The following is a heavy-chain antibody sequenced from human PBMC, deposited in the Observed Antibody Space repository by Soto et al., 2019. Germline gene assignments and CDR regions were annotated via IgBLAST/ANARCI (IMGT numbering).Heavy chain of an antibody. V-gene: IGHV3-23*01. CDR1: GFTFSSYA. CDR3: ARRSSGWYFDY. CDR2: ISGSGVST. Sequence: EVQLLESGGGLVQPGGSLRLSCAASGFTFSSYAMSLVRQAPGKGLEWVSAISGSGVSTYYADSVKGRFTISRDNSKNTLYLQMNSRRAEDTAVYYCARRSSGWYFDYWGHGTLVTVSS. D-gene: IGHD6-19*01. J-gene: IGHJ4*01.